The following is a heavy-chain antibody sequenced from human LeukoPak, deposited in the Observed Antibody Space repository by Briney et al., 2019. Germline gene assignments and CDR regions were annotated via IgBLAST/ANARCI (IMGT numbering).Heavy chain of an antibody. J-gene: IGHJ4*02. Sequence: PSETLSLTCTVSGGSISSGSYYWRWIRQPAGKGLEWIGRIYTSGSTNYNPSLKSRVTISVDTSKNQSSLKLSSVTAADTAVYYCAREREFYDSSGYHFDHWGQGTLVTVSS. CDR2: IYTSGST. CDR3: AREREFYDSSGYHFDH. CDR1: GGSISSGSYY. D-gene: IGHD3-22*01. V-gene: IGHV4-61*02.